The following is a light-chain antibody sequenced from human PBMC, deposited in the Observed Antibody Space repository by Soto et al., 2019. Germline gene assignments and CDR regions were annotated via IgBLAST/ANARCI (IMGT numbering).Light chain of an antibody. CDR1: SSDVGGYNY. V-gene: IGLV2-11*01. Sequence: QSALTQPRSVSGSPGQSVTISCTGTSSDVGGYNYVSWYQQHPGKAPKLMSYDVSKRPSGVPDRFSGSKSGNTASLTISGLLAEDEADYYCCSYAGNYTHVFGTGTKLTVL. CDR3: CSYAGNYTHV. J-gene: IGLJ1*01. CDR2: DVS.